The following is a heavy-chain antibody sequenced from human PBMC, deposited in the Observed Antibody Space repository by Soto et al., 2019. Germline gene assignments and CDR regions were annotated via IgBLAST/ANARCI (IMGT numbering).Heavy chain of an antibody. CDR2: INPSGGST. V-gene: IGHV1-46*01. CDR3: ARDNNYYDSSGSASFDP. Sequence: ASVKVSCKASGYTFTSYYMHWVRQAPGQGLEWMGIINPSGGSTSYAQKFQGRVTMTRDTSTSTVYMELSSLRSEDTAVYYCARDNNYYDSSGSASFDPWGQGTLVTVS. CDR1: GYTFTSYY. D-gene: IGHD3-22*01. J-gene: IGHJ5*02.